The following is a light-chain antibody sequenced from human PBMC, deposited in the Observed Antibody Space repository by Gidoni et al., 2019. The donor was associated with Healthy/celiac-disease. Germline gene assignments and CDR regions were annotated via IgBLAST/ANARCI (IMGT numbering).Light chain of an antibody. CDR2: AAS. Sequence: DIQMTQSPSSLSASVGDRVTITCRASQSISSYLNWYQQKPGKAPKLLIYAASSLQSGVQSRFSGSGSGTDFTLTISSRQPEDVATYYCQQSYSTPWWTFGQGTKVEIK. CDR1: QSISSY. J-gene: IGKJ1*01. V-gene: IGKV1-39*01. CDR3: QQSYSTPWWT.